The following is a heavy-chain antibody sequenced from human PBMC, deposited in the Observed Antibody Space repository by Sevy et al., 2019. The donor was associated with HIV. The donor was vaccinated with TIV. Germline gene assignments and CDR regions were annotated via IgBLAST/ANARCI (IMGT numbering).Heavy chain of an antibody. Sequence: SQTLSLTCAISGDSVSSNSAAWNWIRQSPSRGLEWLGRTFYRSKWYNDYAVSVKSRITIKPDTSKNQVPLQLNSVTPEETAIYYCARDGLTYGGMDVWGQGTTVTVSS. J-gene: IGHJ6*02. D-gene: IGHD1-20*01. CDR2: TFYRSKWYN. CDR3: ARDGLTYGGMDV. V-gene: IGHV6-1*01. CDR1: GDSVSSNSAA.